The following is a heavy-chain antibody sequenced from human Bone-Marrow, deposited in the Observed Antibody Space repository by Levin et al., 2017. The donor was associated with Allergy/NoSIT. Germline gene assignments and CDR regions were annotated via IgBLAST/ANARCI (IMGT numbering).Heavy chain of an antibody. CDR2: IKEDGSEK. CDR1: GFTFSTYG. D-gene: IGHD5-24*01. CDR3: ARDQFRRATIGARWFDP. V-gene: IGHV3-7*01. Sequence: ETLSLTCAASGFTFSTYGIHWVRQAPGKGLEWVANIKEDGSEKYYVDSVKGRFTISRDNAKNSLYVQMNSLRAEDTAVYYCARDQFRRATIGARWFDPWGQGTLVTVSS. J-gene: IGHJ5*02.